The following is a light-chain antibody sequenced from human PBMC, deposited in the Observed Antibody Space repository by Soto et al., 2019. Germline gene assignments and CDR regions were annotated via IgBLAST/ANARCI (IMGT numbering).Light chain of an antibody. CDR2: TTS. CDR1: QSLSGY. CDR3: QQYGSSPWT. Sequence: DIVLTQSPGPLSLSPGERASLSCRASQSLSGYLAWYQQRPGQAPRLLIYTTSNRATDIPDRFSGSGSGTDFTLTISRLEPEDFAVYYCQQYGSSPWTFGQGTKVEIK. V-gene: IGKV3-20*01. J-gene: IGKJ1*01.